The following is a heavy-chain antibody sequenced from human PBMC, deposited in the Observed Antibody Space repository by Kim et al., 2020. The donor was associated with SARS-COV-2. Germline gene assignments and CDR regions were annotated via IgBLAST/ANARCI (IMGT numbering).Heavy chain of an antibody. CDR1: GGSISSSSYY. D-gene: IGHD4-17*01. CDR2: IYYSGST. V-gene: IGHV4-39*01. CDR3: ARHRNTTVIDY. J-gene: IGHJ4*02. Sequence: SETLSLTCTVSGGSISSSSYYWGWIRQPPGKGLEWIGSIYYSGSTYYNPSLKSRVTISVDTSKNQYSLKLSSVTAADTAVYYCARHRNTTVIDYWGQGTLVTVSS.